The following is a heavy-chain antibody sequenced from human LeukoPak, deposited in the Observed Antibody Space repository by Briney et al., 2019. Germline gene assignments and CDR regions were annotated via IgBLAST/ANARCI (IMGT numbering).Heavy chain of an antibody. D-gene: IGHD2-2*01. CDR1: GYTFTGYY. CDR2: INPNSGGT. V-gene: IGHV1-2*02. J-gene: IGHJ6*03. Sequence: GASVKVSCKASGYTFTGYYMHWVRQAPGQGLEWMGWINPNSGGTNYAQKFQGRVTMTRDTSISTAYMELSRLRSDDTAVYYCARGHCSSTSCPFGDYYYYYYMDVWGKGTTVTVSS. CDR3: ARGHCSSTSCPFGDYYYYYYMDV.